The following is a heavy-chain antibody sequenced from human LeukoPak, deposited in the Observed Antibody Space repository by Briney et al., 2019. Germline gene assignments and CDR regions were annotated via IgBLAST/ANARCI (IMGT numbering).Heavy chain of an antibody. Sequence: ASVEVSCRVSGYTLTELSMHWVRQAPGKGLEWMGGFDPEDGETIYARKFQGRVTMTEDTSTDTAYMELSSLRSEDTAVYYCATYSSIASPTSFDYWGQGTLVTVSS. CDR1: GYTLTELS. D-gene: IGHD6-13*01. J-gene: IGHJ4*02. V-gene: IGHV1-24*01. CDR2: FDPEDGET. CDR3: ATYSSIASPTSFDY.